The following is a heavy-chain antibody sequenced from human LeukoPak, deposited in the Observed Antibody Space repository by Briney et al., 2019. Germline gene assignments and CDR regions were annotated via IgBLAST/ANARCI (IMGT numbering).Heavy chain of an antibody. V-gene: IGHV3-7*03. D-gene: IGHD5-18*01. CDR3: ARAWIELWSHDY. CDR1: GFTFSSYW. J-gene: IGHJ4*02. CDR2: IKQDGSDK. Sequence: GGSLRLSCAASGFTFSSYWMSWVRQAPGKGLEWVANIKQDGSDKYYVDSVKGRFTVSKDNAKSSLYLQMNSLRAEDTAVYYCARAWIELWSHDYWGQGTLVTVSS.